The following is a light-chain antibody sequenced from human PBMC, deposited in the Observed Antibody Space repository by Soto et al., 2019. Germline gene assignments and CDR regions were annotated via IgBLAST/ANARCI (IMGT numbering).Light chain of an antibody. CDR2: EFS. Sequence: QSALTQPASVSGSPGQSITISCTGTSSHVGDYNYVSWYQQHPGKAPKLMIYEFSNRPSGVSNRFSGSKSGNTASLTITGLQAEDEADSYCSSYTSSKTWVFGGGTKLTVL. CDR1: SSHVGDYNY. V-gene: IGLV2-14*01. J-gene: IGLJ3*02. CDR3: SSYTSSKTWV.